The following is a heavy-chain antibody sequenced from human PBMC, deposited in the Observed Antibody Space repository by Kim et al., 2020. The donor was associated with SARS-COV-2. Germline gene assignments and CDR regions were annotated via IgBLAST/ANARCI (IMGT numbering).Heavy chain of an antibody. D-gene: IGHD3-10*01. J-gene: IGHJ4*02. CDR2: ISYDGSNK. V-gene: IGHV3-30*04. CDR3: ARVGSGSYFSALDY. Sequence: GGSLRLSCAASGFTFSSYAMHWVRQAPGKGLEWVAVISYDGSNKYYADSVKGRFTISRDNSKNTLYLQMNSLRAEDTAVYYCARVGSGSYFSALDYWGQGTLDPVST. CDR1: GFTFSSYA.